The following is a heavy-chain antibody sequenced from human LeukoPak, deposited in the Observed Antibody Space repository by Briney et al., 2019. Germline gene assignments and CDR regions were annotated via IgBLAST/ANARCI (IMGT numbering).Heavy chain of an antibody. J-gene: IGHJ4*02. CDR3: ARSWVAGYGTVLDY. V-gene: IGHV5-51*01. Sequence: GESLKISCKGSGYSFTNYWIGWVRQMPGKGLEWMGNIYPGDSDTPYSPSFQGQVTISADKSISTAYLQWSSLKASDSAMYYCARSWVAGYGTVLDYWGQGTLVTVSS. CDR2: IYPGDSDT. D-gene: IGHD6-19*01. CDR1: GYSFTNYW.